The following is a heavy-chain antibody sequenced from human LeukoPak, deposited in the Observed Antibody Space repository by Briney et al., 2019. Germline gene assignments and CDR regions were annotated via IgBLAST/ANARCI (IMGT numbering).Heavy chain of an antibody. Sequence: EWVSTISGDGTETFYADSVKGRFTISRDNSKNTHYLQMSSLRAEDTGIYYCAKGGHYSFFDYWGQGTLVTVSS. D-gene: IGHD4-11*01. V-gene: IGHV3-23*01. J-gene: IGHJ4*02. CDR2: ISGDGTET. CDR3: AKGGHYSFFDY.